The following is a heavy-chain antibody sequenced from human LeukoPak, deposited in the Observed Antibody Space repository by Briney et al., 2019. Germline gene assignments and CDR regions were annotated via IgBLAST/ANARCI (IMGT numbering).Heavy chain of an antibody. V-gene: IGHV3-74*01. J-gene: IGHJ4*02. D-gene: IGHD6-13*01. CDR1: GFTFSSYE. CDR2: INSDGSST. CDR3: ARGLRGYSSYCKDY. Sequence: PGGSLRLSCAASGFTFSSYEMNWVRQAPGKGLVWVSRINSDGSSTTYADSVKGRFTISRDNAKNTLYLQMNSLRAEDTAVYYCARGLRGYSSYCKDYWGQGTLVTVSS.